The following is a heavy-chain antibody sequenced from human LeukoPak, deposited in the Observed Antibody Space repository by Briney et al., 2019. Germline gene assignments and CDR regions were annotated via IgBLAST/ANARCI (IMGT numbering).Heavy chain of an antibody. Sequence: AASVKVSCKASGGTFSSYAISWVRQAPGQGLEWMGGIIPIFGTANYAQKFQGRVTITTDESTSTAYRELSSLRSEDTAVYYCARERGYSYGSDAFDIWGQGTMVTVSS. D-gene: IGHD5-18*01. J-gene: IGHJ3*02. CDR1: GGTFSSYA. CDR3: ARERGYSYGSDAFDI. CDR2: IIPIFGTA. V-gene: IGHV1-69*05.